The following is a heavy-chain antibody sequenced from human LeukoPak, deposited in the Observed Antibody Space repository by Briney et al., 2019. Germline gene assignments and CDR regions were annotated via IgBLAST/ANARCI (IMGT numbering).Heavy chain of an antibody. J-gene: IGHJ4*02. CDR3: ARGNNYYDSSGYYYFDY. CDR2: IIPIFGTA. D-gene: IGHD3-22*01. CDR1: GYTFIGYY. Sequence: SVKVSCKASGYTFIGYYLHWVRQAPGQGLEWMGGIIPIFGTANYAQKFQGRVTITADESTSTAYMELSSLRSEDTAVYYCARGNNYYDSSGYYYFDYWGQGTLVTVSS. V-gene: IGHV1-69*13.